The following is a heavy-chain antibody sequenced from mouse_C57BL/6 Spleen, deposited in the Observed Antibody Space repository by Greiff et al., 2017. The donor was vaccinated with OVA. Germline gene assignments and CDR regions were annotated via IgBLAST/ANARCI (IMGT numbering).Heavy chain of an antibody. J-gene: IGHJ4*01. CDR1: GFNIKDYY. V-gene: IGHV14-1*01. Sequence: EVKLVESGAELVRPGASVKLSCTASGFNIKDYYMHWVKQRPEQGLEWIGRIDPEDGDTEYAPKFQGKATMTADTSSNTAYLQLSSLTSEDTAVYYCTVYYSNYNYAMDYWGQGTSVTVSS. CDR3: TVYYSNYNYAMDY. D-gene: IGHD2-5*01. CDR2: IDPEDGDT.